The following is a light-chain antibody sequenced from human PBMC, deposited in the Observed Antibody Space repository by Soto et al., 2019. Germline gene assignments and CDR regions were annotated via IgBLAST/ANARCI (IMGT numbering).Light chain of an antibody. CDR3: QSYDSSLSGYVV. CDR1: SSNIGAGYD. J-gene: IGLJ2*01. CDR2: GNS. V-gene: IGLV1-40*01. Sequence: QSVLTQPPPVSGAPGQRVTISCTGSSSNIGAGYDVHWYQQLPGTAPKLLIYGNSNRPSGVPDRFSGSKSGTSASLAITGLQAEDEAHYYCQSYDSSLSGYVVFGGGTKLTVL.